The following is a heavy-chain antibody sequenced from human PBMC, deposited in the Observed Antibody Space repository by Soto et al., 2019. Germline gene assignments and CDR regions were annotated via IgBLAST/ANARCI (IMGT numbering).Heavy chain of an antibody. CDR1: GFSLSTSGVG. CDR3: AHRRGYSYGGYFHH. D-gene: IGHD5-18*01. V-gene: IGHV2-5*02. CDR2: IYWDDDK. Sequence: QITLKESGPTLVKPTQTLTLTCTFSGFSLSTSGVGVGWIRQPPGKALEWLALIYWDDDKRYSPFLKSRLTTXKXTXXNQGVLIMTNMDPVDTATYYCAHRRGYSYGGYFHHWGQGTLVTVSS. J-gene: IGHJ1*01.